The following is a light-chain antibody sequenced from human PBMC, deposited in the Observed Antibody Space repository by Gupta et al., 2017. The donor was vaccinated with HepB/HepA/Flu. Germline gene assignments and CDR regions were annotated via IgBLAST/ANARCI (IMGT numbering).Light chain of an antibody. Sequence: QSVLTQPPSASGTPGQTVTMSCSGSSSNIGSTTVNWYQQVPGTAPKLLIYHNNQRPSGVPDRFSGSKSGTSASLAISGLQSEDVADYYCATWDDSLSRPVFGGGTTLTVL. CDR3: ATWDDSLSRPV. CDR1: SSNIGSTT. V-gene: IGLV1-44*01. CDR2: HNN. J-gene: IGLJ2*01.